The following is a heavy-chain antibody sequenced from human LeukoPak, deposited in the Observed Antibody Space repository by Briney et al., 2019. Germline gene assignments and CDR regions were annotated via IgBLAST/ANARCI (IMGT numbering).Heavy chain of an antibody. V-gene: IGHV3-48*01. CDR1: GFTFSSYS. Sequence: SGGSLRLSCAASGFTFSSYSMNWVRQAPGKGLEWVSYISSFSGTSNYADSVKGRFTISRDNSKNTVYLQMKSLRAEDTAVYYCAKSSRPVTAMAFFDYWGQGTLVTVSS. D-gene: IGHD5-18*01. CDR2: ISSFSGTS. CDR3: AKSSRPVTAMAFFDY. J-gene: IGHJ4*02.